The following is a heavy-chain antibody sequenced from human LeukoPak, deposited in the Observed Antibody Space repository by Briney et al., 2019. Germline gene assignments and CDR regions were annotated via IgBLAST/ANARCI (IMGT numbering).Heavy chain of an antibody. CDR2: INHSGST. Sequence: SETLSLTCAVYGRSFSGYCWSWIRQPPGKGLEWIGEINHSGSTNYNPSLKSRVTISVDTSKNQFSLKLSSVTAADTAVYYCARQTNYDSSGYHNFDYWGQGTLVTVSS. J-gene: IGHJ4*02. V-gene: IGHV4-34*01. CDR3: ARQTNYDSSGYHNFDY. D-gene: IGHD3-22*01. CDR1: GRSFSGYC.